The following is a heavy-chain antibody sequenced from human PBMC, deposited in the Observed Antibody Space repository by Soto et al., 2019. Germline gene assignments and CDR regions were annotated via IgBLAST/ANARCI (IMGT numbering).Heavy chain of an antibody. CDR3: AREGAYCGGDCYSLYYYYGMDV. J-gene: IGHJ6*02. D-gene: IGHD2-21*02. V-gene: IGHV1-2*02. CDR1: GYTFTGYY. Sequence: ASVKVSCKASGYTFTGYYMHWVRQAPGQGLEWMGWINPNSGGTSYAQKFQGRVTMTRDTSISTAYMELSRLRSDDTAVYYCAREGAYCGGDCYSLYYYYGMDVWGQGTTVTVSS. CDR2: INPNSGGT.